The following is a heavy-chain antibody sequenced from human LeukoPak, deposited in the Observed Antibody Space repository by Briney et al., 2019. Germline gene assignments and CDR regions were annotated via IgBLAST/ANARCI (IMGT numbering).Heavy chain of an antibody. Sequence: PSQTLSLTCTVSGDSISTGSFYWSWIRQPAGGGLEWIGRIYTSGSTKYNPPLKSRVTISLDASKNQFSLKLRSVTAADTAVYYCARGQRYGSGSLGWFDPWGQGTLVTVSS. J-gene: IGHJ5*02. CDR1: GDSISTGSFY. D-gene: IGHD3-10*01. CDR2: IYTSGST. V-gene: IGHV4-61*02. CDR3: ARGQRYGSGSLGWFDP.